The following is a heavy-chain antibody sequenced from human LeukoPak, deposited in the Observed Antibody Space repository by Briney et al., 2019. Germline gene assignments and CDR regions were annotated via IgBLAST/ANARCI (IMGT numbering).Heavy chain of an antibody. J-gene: IGHJ4*02. CDR1: GFTFSTYN. Sequence: PGGSLRLSCAASGFTFSTYNMSWVRQAPGKGLEWVSAISGSGGSTYYADSVKGRFTISRDNSKNTLYLQMNSLRAEDTAVYYCAKDGGSIAAHVLDYWGQGTLVTVSS. CDR3: AKDGGSIAAHVLDY. CDR2: ISGSGGST. D-gene: IGHD6-25*01. V-gene: IGHV3-23*01.